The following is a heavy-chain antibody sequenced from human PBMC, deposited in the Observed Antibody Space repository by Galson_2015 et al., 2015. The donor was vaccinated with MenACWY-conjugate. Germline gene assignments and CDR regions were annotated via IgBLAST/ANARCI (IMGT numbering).Heavy chain of an antibody. CDR3: ARGGANWGTQKFDL. D-gene: IGHD7-27*01. V-gene: IGHV3-13*01. J-gene: IGHJ2*01. Sequence: SLRLSCAASGFTFSTYDSHWVRQATGKGLEWVSAIGTGYDTYYVGSVKGRFTFSRENAGNSLYLQMNSLTVGDTAVYYCARGGANWGTQKFDLWGRGTLVTVSS. CDR2: IGTGYDT. CDR1: GFTFSTYD.